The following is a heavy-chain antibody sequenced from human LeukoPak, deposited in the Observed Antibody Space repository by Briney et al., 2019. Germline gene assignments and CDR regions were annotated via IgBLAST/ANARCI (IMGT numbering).Heavy chain of an antibody. CDR3: ARSCYYDSSGYYFPPVPLDY. J-gene: IGHJ4*02. V-gene: IGHV3-21*01. CDR1: GFTFSTYS. Sequence: GGSLTLSCAASGFTFSTYSMNGVRQAPGKGLEWVSSISSSSSYIYYADSVKGRFTISRDNAKNSLYLQMNSLRAEDTAVYYCARSCYYDSSGYYFPPVPLDYWGQGTLVTVSS. D-gene: IGHD3-22*01. CDR2: ISSSSSYI.